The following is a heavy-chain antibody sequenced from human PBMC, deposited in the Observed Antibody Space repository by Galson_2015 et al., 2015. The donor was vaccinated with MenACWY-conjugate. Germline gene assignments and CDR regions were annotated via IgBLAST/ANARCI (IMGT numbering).Heavy chain of an antibody. D-gene: IGHD2/OR15-2a*01. Sequence: QSGAEVKKPGASVTVSCKASGYTFRNYGFTWVRQAPGQGLEWMGRISGKNGNAIYAQKFQDRFIMTTDASTNTAYMELESLRSDDTATYYCASHLLGNIGYDWGQGTLVTVSS. CDR2: ISGKNGNA. V-gene: IGHV1-18*01. CDR3: ASHLLGNIGYD. J-gene: IGHJ1*01. CDR1: GYTFRNYG.